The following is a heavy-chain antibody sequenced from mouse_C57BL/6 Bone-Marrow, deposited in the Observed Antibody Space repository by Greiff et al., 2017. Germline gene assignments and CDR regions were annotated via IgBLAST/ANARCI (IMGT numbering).Heavy chain of an antibody. CDR2: INYDGSST. CDR1: GFTFSDYY. D-gene: IGHD2-2*01. J-gene: IGHJ4*01. Sequence: EVQLVESEGGLVQPGSSMKLSCTASGFTFSDYYMAWVRQVPEKGLEWVANINYDGSSTYYLDSLKSRFIISRDNAKNILYLQMSSLKSEDTATYYCARDGLPYAMDYWGQGTSVTVSS. CDR3: ARDGLPYAMDY. V-gene: IGHV5-16*01.